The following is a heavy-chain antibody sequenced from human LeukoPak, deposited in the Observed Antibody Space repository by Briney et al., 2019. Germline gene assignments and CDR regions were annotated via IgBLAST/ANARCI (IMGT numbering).Heavy chain of an antibody. Sequence: SETLSLTCTVAGGSISSYYWSWVRQPAGKGLGWIGRIYASGNTNYNPSLKSRVTMSVDTSKNQFSLQLSSVTAADTAVYYCARVGAGYCSGGSCYWFDPWGQGTLVTVSS. CDR3: ARVGAGYCSGGSCYWFDP. CDR1: GGSISSYY. V-gene: IGHV4-4*07. J-gene: IGHJ5*02. CDR2: IYASGNT. D-gene: IGHD2-15*01.